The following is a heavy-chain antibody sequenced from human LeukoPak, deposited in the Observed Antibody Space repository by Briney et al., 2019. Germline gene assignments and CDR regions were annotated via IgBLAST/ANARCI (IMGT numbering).Heavy chain of an antibody. CDR3: ARVGDSGDAFDI. D-gene: IGHD2-21*02. Sequence: ASVKVSCKASGYTVTGYYMHWVRQAPGQGLEWMGWINPNSGGTNYAQKFQGRVPMTRDTSISTAYMELSRLRSDDTAVYYCARVGDSGDAFDIWGQGTMVTVSS. CDR1: GYTVTGYY. CDR2: INPNSGGT. V-gene: IGHV1-2*02. J-gene: IGHJ3*02.